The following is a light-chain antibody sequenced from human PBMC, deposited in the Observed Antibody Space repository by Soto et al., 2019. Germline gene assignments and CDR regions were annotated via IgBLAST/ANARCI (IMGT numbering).Light chain of an antibody. J-gene: IGKJ2*01. CDR1: QSVSSY. Sequence: EIVLTQSPATLSLSPGERATLSCRASQSVSSYLGWYQQKPGQAPRLLIYGASTRATGIPARFSGSGSGTEFTLTISSLQSEDFAVYYCQQYNNWPPYTFGQGTKLEIK. CDR2: GAS. V-gene: IGKV3-15*01. CDR3: QQYNNWPPYT.